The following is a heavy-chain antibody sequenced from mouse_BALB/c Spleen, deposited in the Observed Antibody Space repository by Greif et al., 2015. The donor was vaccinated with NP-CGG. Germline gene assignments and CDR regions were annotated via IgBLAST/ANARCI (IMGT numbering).Heavy chain of an antibody. D-gene: IGHD1-1*01. CDR3: ARDRDGSSYYFDY. J-gene: IGHJ2*01. Sequence: EVKVVESGGGLVKPGGSLKLSCAASGFTFSDYYMYWVRQTPEKRLEWVATISDGGSYTYYPDCVKGRFTISRDNAKNNLYLQMSSLKSEDTAMYYCARDRDGSSYYFDYWGQGTTLTVSS. V-gene: IGHV5-4*02. CDR1: GFTFSDYY. CDR2: ISDGGSYT.